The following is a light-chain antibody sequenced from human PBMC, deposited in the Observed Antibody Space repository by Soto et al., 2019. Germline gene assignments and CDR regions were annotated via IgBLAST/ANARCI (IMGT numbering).Light chain of an antibody. CDR3: QQRSNWPPT. Sequence: EIVLTESPGTLSLSPGERATFSCRASQSVSSSYLAWYQQKPGQAPRLLIYGASSRATGIPDRFSGSGSGTDFTLTISSLEPEDFAVYYCQQRSNWPPTFGQGTRLEI. CDR2: GAS. CDR1: QSVSSSY. V-gene: IGKV3D-20*02. J-gene: IGKJ5*01.